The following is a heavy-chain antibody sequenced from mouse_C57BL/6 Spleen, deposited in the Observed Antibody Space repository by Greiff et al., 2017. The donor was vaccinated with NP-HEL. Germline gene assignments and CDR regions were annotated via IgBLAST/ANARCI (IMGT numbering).Heavy chain of an antibody. CDR2: IWSDGST. D-gene: IGHD4-1*01. Sequence: QVQLKQSGPGLVAPSQSLSITCTVSGFSLTSYGVHWVRQPPGKGLEWLVVIWSDGSTTYNSALKSRLSISKDNSKSQVFLKMNSLQTDDTAMYYCARGDWDYYYAMDYWGQGTSVTVSS. V-gene: IGHV2-6*03. J-gene: IGHJ4*01. CDR3: ARGDWDYYYAMDY. CDR1: GFSLTSYG.